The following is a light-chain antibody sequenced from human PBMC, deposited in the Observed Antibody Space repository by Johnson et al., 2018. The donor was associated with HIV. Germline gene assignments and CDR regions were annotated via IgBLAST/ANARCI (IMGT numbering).Light chain of an antibody. CDR2: DNN. CDR1: SSNIGNNY. V-gene: IGLV1-51*01. J-gene: IGLJ1*01. CDR3: GTWDNSLNVYV. Sequence: QSVLTQPPSVSAAPGQKVTISCSGSSSNIGNNYVSWYQQLPGTAPKVLIYDNNKRPSGIPDRFSGSKSGTSATLGIAGLQTGDEADYFFGTWDNSLNVYVFGTATKVTGL.